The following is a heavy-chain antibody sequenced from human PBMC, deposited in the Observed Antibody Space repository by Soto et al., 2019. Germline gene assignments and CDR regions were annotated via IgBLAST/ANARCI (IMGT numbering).Heavy chain of an antibody. Sequence: GGSLRLSCAASGFTFSNYWMSWVHQAPGEGLEWVANIKRDGSEKYYVDSVMGRFTISRDNAKDSLFLQMNSLRGEDAAVFYCARVYYYYNSGYNYLAYDVWGQGTMVTVSS. V-gene: IGHV3-7*04. J-gene: IGHJ3*01. CDR1: GFTFSNYW. D-gene: IGHD3-22*01. CDR2: IKRDGSEK. CDR3: ARVYYYYNSGYNYLAYDV.